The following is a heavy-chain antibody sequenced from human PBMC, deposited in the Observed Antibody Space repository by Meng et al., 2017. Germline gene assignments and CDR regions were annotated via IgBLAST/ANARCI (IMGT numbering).Heavy chain of an antibody. D-gene: IGHD3-10*01. CDR2: IYSGGST. J-gene: IGHJ2*01. Sequence: EVQVVESGGGLVQPGGSLRLSCAASGFTVSSNYMSWVRQAPGKGLEWVSVIYSGGSTYYADSVKGRFTISRDNSKNTLYLQMNSLRAEDTAVYYCASELPGGPNYWYFDLWGRGTLVTASS. V-gene: IGHV3-66*02. CDR3: ASELPGGPNYWYFDL. CDR1: GFTVSSNY.